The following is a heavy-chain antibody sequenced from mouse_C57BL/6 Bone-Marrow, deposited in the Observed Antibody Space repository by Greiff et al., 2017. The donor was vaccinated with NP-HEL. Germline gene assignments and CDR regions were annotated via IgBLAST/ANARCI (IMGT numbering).Heavy chain of an antibody. CDR3: ARKENPLGTMDY. J-gene: IGHJ4*01. CDR1: GFSLSSYG. V-gene: IGHV2-2*01. Sequence: VKLMESGPGLVQPSQTLSITCTVSGFSLSSYGVHWVRQSPGKGLEWLGVIWSGGITDYNSAFISRLSISRDNSKSQVFFKMSSLHADDTAIYYCARKENPLGTMDYWGQGTSVTVSS. CDR2: IWSGGIT.